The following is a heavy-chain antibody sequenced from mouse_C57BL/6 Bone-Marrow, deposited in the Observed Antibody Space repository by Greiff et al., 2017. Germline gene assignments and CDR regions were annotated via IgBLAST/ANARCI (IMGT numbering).Heavy chain of an antibody. Sequence: EVQLQESGAELVRPGASVKLSCTASGFNIKDDYMHWVKQRPEQGLEWIGWIDPENGDTEYASKFQGKATITADTSSNTAYLQLSSLTSEDTAVYYCTSMVPGAMDYWGQGTSVTVSS. CDR3: TSMVPGAMDY. D-gene: IGHD1-1*02. J-gene: IGHJ4*01. CDR2: IDPENGDT. V-gene: IGHV14-4*01. CDR1: GFNIKDDY.